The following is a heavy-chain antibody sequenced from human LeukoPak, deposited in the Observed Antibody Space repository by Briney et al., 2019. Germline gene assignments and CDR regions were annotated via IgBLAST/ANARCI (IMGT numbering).Heavy chain of an antibody. D-gene: IGHD4-23*01. CDR1: GGSISSYY. CDR2: IYYSGST. Sequence: SETLSLTCTVSGGSISSYYWSWIRQPPGKGLEWIGYIYYSGSTNYNPSLKSRVTISVDTSKNQFSLKLSSVTAADPAVYYWARAGSVAQGPWGKGTLVTVSS. CDR3: ARAGSVAQGP. V-gene: IGHV4-59*01. J-gene: IGHJ5*02.